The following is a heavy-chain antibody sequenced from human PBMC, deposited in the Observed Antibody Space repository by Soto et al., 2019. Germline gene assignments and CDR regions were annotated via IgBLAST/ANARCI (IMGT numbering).Heavy chain of an antibody. D-gene: IGHD6-19*01. V-gene: IGHV3-30-3*01. CDR1: GFTFSNYA. CDR3: ASGPGISVAGTDY. Sequence: QVQLVESGGGVVQPGRSLRLSCAASGFTFSNYAMHWVRQAPGKGLEWVAVISYDGSNKYYADSVKGRFTISRDNSKNTLYLQMNSLRAEDTAVYYCASGPGISVAGTDYWGQGTRVTVSS. J-gene: IGHJ4*02. CDR2: ISYDGSNK.